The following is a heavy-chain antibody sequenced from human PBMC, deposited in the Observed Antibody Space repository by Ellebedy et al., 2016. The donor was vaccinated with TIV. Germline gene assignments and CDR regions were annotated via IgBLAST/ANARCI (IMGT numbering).Heavy chain of an antibody. CDR2: INRGGGEK. CDR3: AREAISYATSGYYFEY. CDR1: GFTFSSYA. D-gene: IGHD3-22*01. V-gene: IGHV3-7*01. Sequence: GESLKISCGVSGFTFSSYAMSWVRQAPGKGLEWVANINRGGGEKNYVDSVKGRFTISRDNAKNSLYLQMNSLRAEDTAVYYCAREAISYATSGYYFEYWGQGTLVTVSS. J-gene: IGHJ4*02.